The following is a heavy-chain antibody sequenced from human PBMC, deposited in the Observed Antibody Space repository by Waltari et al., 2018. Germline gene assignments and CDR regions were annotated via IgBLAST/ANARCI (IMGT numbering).Heavy chain of an antibody. D-gene: IGHD1-26*01. J-gene: IGHJ3*02. CDR1: GFTVSSNS. CDR3: ARVDSGSYYVSLTAFDI. Sequence: EVQLVESGGGLIQPGGSLRLSCAASGFTVSSNSMSWVRQAPGKGLEWVSVIYSGGSTYYADSVKGRFTISRDNSKNTLYLQMNSLRAEDTAVYYCARVDSGSYYVSLTAFDIWGQGTMVTVSS. V-gene: IGHV3-53*01. CDR2: IYSGGST.